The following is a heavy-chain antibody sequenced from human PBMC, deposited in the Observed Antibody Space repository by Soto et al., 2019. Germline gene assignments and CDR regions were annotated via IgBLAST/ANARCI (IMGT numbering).Heavy chain of an antibody. D-gene: IGHD2-21*02. CDR1: GGSISSGDYY. V-gene: IGHV4-30-4*01. Sequence: LSETLSLTCTVSGGSISSGDYYWSWIRQPPGKGLEWIGYIYYSGSTYYNPSLKSRVTISVDTSKNQFSLKLSSVTAADTAVYYCARVRAYCGGDCRTDYYYYYGMDVWGQGTTVTVSS. CDR3: ARVRAYCGGDCRTDYYYYYGMDV. CDR2: IYYSGST. J-gene: IGHJ6*02.